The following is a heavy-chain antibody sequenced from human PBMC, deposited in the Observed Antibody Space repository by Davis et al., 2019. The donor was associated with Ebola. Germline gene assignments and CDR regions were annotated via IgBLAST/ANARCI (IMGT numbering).Heavy chain of an antibody. J-gene: IGHJ4*02. CDR1: GGSISSSSYY. D-gene: IGHD2-15*01. CDR3: GGGGVVAAYAFDY. V-gene: IGHV4-39*01. Sequence: SETLSLTCTVSGGSISSSSYYWGWIRQPPGKGLEWMGSIYYSGSTYYNPSLKSRVTISVDTSKNQFSLKLSSVTAADTAVYYCGGGGVVAAYAFDYWGQGTLVTVSS. CDR2: IYYSGST.